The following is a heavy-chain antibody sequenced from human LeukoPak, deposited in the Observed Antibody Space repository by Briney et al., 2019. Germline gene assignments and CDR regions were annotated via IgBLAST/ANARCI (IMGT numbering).Heavy chain of an antibody. D-gene: IGHD3-10*01. CDR2: IYHSGST. CDR1: GYSISSGYY. V-gene: IGHV4-38-2*02. J-gene: IGHJ4*02. CDR3: ARVSYYYGSGGLDY. Sequence: PSETLSLTCTVSGYSISSGYYWGWIRQPPGKGLEWMGSIYHSGSTYYNPSLKSRVTISVDTSKNQFSLKLSSVTAADTAVYYCARVSYYYGSGGLDYWGQGTLVTVSS.